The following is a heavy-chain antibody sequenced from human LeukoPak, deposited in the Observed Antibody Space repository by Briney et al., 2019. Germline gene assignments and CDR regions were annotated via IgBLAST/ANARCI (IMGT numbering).Heavy chain of an antibody. CDR2: IIPIFGTA. J-gene: IGHJ4*02. V-gene: IGHV1-69*01. CDR3: AREDPAAVGSFDY. Sequence: SVKVSCKASGGTFSSYAISWVRQAPGQGLEWMGGIIPIFGTANYAQKFQGRVTITADESTSTAYMELSSLRSEDTAVYYCAREDPAAVGSFDYWGQGTLVTVSS. CDR1: GGTFSSYA. D-gene: IGHD6-13*01.